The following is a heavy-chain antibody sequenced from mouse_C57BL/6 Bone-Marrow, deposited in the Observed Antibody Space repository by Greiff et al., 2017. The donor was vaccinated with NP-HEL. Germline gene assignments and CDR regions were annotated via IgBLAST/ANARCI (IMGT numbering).Heavy chain of an antibody. Sequence: EVMLVESGGGLVKPGGSLKLSCAASGFTFSSYAMSWVRQTPEKRLEWVATISDGGSYTYYPDNVKGRFTISRDNAKNNRYLQMSHLKSEDTAMYYCARDEGVALYYYAMDYWGQGTSVTVSS. CDR2: ISDGGSYT. J-gene: IGHJ4*01. CDR1: GFTFSSYA. V-gene: IGHV5-4*01. D-gene: IGHD1-1*01. CDR3: ARDEGVALYYYAMDY.